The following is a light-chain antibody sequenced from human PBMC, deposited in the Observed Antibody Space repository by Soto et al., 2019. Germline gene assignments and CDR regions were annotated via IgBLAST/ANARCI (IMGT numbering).Light chain of an antibody. V-gene: IGKV3D-7*01. CDR2: GAS. CDR1: QSVSSSY. CDR3: QQDYTRFT. J-gene: IGKJ3*01. Sequence: EIVMTQSPAALSVSPGERATLSCRASQSVSSSYLTWYQQKPGQAPRLLIYGASTRATSIPARFSGSGSGTDFTLTISSLQPEDFAVYYCQQDYTRFTFGPGTKVDIK.